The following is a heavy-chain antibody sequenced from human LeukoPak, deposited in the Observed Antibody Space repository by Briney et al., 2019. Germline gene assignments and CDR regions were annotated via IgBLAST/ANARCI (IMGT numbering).Heavy chain of an antibody. CDR1: GGSISSDY. D-gene: IGHD6-13*01. Sequence: PSETLSLTCTVSGGSISSDYWSWSWIRQPPGKGLEWIGYMYYSGSTKYSPSLKSRVTISLDTSKNQFSLKLSSVTAADTAVYYCARDLTSNAAVTEYHYYAMDVWGQGTTVTVSS. CDR3: ARDLTSNAAVTEYHYYAMDV. V-gene: IGHV4-59*01. J-gene: IGHJ6*02. CDR2: MYYSGST.